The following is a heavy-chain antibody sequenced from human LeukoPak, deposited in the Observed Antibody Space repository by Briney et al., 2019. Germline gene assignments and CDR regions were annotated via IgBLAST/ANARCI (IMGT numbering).Heavy chain of an antibody. V-gene: IGHV1-18*01. CDR3: ARYDFGVVIIGYYYMDV. Sequence: ASVKVSCKASGYTFTSYGISWVRQAPGQGLDWMGWIRAYNGNTNYAQKLQGRVTMTTDTSTSTAYMELRSLRSDDTAVYYCARYDFGVVIIGYYYMDVWGKGTTVTVSS. CDR2: IRAYNGNT. CDR1: GYTFTSYG. D-gene: IGHD3-3*01. J-gene: IGHJ6*03.